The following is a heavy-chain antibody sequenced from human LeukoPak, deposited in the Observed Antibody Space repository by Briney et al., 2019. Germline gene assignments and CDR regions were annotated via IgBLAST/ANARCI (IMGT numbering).Heavy chain of an antibody. V-gene: IGHV3-11*04. Sequence: PGGSLRLSCAASGFTFSDYYMSWLRQAPGRGLEWVSYISSSGSTIYYADSVKGRFTISRDNAKNSLYLQMNSLRAEDTAVYYCARASMGLELHHAFDIWGQGTMVTVSS. CDR3: ARASMGLELHHAFDI. CDR2: ISSSGSTI. J-gene: IGHJ3*02. D-gene: IGHD1-7*01. CDR1: GFTFSDYY.